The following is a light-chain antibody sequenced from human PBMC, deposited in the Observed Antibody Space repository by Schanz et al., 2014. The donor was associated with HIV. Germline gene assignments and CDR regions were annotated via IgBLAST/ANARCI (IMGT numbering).Light chain of an antibody. V-gene: IGKV3D-20*02. J-gene: IGKJ2*01. CDR2: DTN. CDR1: QSVSSSY. Sequence: EIVLTQSPGTLSLSPGERATLSCRASQSVSSSYLAWYQQKPGQAPRLLMYDTNTRATGIPARISGSGSGTEFTLTISSLQSEDFATYYCQQSYATSYTFGQGTKLEI. CDR3: QQSYATSYT.